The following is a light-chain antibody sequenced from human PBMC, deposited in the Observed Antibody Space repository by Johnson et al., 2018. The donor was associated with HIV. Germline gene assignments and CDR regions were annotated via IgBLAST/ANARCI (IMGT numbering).Light chain of an antibody. Sequence: QSVLTQPPSVSAAPGQKVTISCSGSSSTIGNKYVSWYQILPGTAPKLLIYKNNQRPSGIPDRFSGSKSGTAATLAITGLQTGDEADYYCGTWDSSLIIFVFGTGTKVTVL. V-gene: IGLV1-51*02. CDR2: KNN. CDR3: GTWDSSLIIFV. CDR1: SSTIGNKY. J-gene: IGLJ1*01.